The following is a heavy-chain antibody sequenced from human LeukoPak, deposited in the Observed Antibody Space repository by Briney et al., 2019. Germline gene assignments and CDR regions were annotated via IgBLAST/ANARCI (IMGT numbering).Heavy chain of an antibody. J-gene: IGHJ4*02. CDR1: GYTFTSYG. Sequence: ASVKVSCKASGYTFTSYGISWVRQAPGQGLEWMGWINAYNGNTNYAQKLQGRVTMTTDTSTSTAYMELRSLRSDDTAVYYCARIYSSGWWDRVYYFDYWGQGTLVTVSS. CDR2: INAYNGNT. D-gene: IGHD6-19*01. V-gene: IGHV1-18*01. CDR3: ARIYSSGWWDRVYYFDY.